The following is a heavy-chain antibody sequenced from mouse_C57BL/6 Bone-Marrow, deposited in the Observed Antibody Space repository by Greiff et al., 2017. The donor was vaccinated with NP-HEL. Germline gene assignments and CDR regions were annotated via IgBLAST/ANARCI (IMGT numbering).Heavy chain of an antibody. CDR1: GYSITSGYY. V-gene: IGHV3-6*01. J-gene: IGHJ3*01. CDR2: ISYDGSN. Sequence: EVQLVESGPGLVKPSQSPSLTCSVTGYSITSGYYWNWIRQFPGNKLEWMGYISYDGSNNYNPSLKNRISITRDTSKNQFFLKLNSVTTEDTATYYCAYDGYYRFAYWGQGTLVTVSA. D-gene: IGHD2-3*01. CDR3: AYDGYYRFAY.